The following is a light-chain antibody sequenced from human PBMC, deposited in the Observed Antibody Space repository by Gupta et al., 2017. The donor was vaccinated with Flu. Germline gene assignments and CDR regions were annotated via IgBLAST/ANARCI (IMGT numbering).Light chain of an antibody. J-gene: IGLJ2*01. CDR3: QVWDASADHPWL. CDR2: GDS. V-gene: IGLV3-21*02. CDR1: NIGSKS. Sequence: SYVLTQPPSVSVAPGQTARITCGGNNIGSKSVHWYQQKPGQAPVLVVYGDSVRPSGVPERFSGSNSGNTATLTISRVEAGDEADYFCQVWDASADHPWLFGGGTKLTVL.